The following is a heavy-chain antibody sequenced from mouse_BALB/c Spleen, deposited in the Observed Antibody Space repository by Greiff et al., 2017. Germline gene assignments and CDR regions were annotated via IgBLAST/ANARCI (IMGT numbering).Heavy chain of an antibody. V-gene: IGHV1S56*01. CDR3: ARDYYGSSYNAMDY. Sequence: QVQLQQSGPELVKPGASVRISCKASGYTFTSYYIHWVKQRPGQGLEWIGWIYPGNVNTKYNEKFKGKATLTADKSSSTAYMQLSSLTSEDSAVYFCARDYYGSSYNAMDYWGQGTSVTVSS. J-gene: IGHJ4*01. D-gene: IGHD1-1*01. CDR2: IYPGNVNT. CDR1: GYTFTSYY.